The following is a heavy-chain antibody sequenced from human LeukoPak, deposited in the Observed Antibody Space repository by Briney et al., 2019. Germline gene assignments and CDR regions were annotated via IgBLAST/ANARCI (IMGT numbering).Heavy chain of an antibody. CDR1: GGSISSYY. J-gene: IGHJ3*02. CDR3: ARGQQHDASDI. V-gene: IGHV4-59*08. CDR2: IYYSGST. D-gene: IGHD6-13*01. Sequence: SETLSLTCTVSGGSISSYYWSWIRQPPGKGLEWIGYIYYSGSTNYNPSLKSRVTISVDTSKNQFSLRLSSVTAADTAVYHCARGQQHDASDIWGQGTMVTVSS.